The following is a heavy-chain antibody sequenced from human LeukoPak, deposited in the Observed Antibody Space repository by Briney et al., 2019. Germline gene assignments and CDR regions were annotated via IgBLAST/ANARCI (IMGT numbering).Heavy chain of an antibody. D-gene: IGHD1-26*01. V-gene: IGHV3-23*01. CDR3: AKASGWELSGGYYFDY. CDR1: GFTFSSYA. Sequence: GGSLRLSCAASGFTFSSYAMSWVRQAPGKGLEWVSAISGSGGSTYYADSVKGRFTISRDNSKNTLYLQMNSLRAEDTAVYYCAKASGWELSGGYYFDYWGQGTLVTVSS. CDR2: ISGSGGST. J-gene: IGHJ4*02.